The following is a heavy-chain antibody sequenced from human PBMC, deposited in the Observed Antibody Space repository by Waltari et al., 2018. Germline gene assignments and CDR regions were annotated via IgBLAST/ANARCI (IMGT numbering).Heavy chain of an antibody. J-gene: IGHJ4*02. CDR2: INPNGGAT. Sequence: QVDLVQSGPEVKKPGAPVKVSCTTSGYIFNDYYLHWVRRAPGQGLEWLGWINPNGGATYYAPKFRDRVTITTDTSIRTVYMHLTSLTSDDTALYFCARLSEYWGQGTLITVSS. V-gene: IGHV1-2*02. CDR3: ARLSEY. CDR1: GYIFNDYY.